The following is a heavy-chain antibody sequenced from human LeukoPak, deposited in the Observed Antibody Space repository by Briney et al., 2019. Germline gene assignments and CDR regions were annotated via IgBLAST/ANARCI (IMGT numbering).Heavy chain of an antibody. D-gene: IGHD6-13*01. V-gene: IGHV1-8*01. J-gene: IGHJ4*02. Sequence: ASVKVSCKASGYTFTSYDINWVRQATGQGLEWMGWMNPNSGNTGYAQKFQGRVTMTRNTSISTAYMELSSLRSEDTAVYYCARGQSYSRSVDYWGQGTLVTVSS. CDR2: MNPNSGNT. CDR3: ARGQSYSRSVDY. CDR1: GYTFTSYD.